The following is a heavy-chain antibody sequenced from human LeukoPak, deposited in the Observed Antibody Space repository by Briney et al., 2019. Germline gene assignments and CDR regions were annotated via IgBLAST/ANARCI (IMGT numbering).Heavy chain of an antibody. D-gene: IGHD5-18*01. CDR1: GFTFNTYA. Sequence: GRSLRLSCAASGFTFNTYAMHWVRQAPGKGLEWVAVTSFDGSNKYYADSVKGRFTISRDNSKNTMYMKMNSLRAEDTAVYYCARESGYSYGRFDYWGQGTLVTVS. CDR2: TSFDGSNK. J-gene: IGHJ4*02. V-gene: IGHV3-30*04. CDR3: ARESGYSYGRFDY.